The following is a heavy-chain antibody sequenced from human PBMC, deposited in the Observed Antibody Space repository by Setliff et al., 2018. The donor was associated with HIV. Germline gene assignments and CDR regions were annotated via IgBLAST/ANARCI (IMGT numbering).Heavy chain of an antibody. CDR3: ASQFLDVDNNYSPALGH. V-gene: IGHV1-69*13. CDR2: IIPIFGTA. J-gene: IGHJ4*02. Sequence: ASVKVSCKASGGTFSSYAISWVRQAPGQGLEWMGGIIPIFGTANYAQKFQGRVTITADESTSTAYMELSSLRAEDTAIYYCASQFLDVDNNYSPALGHWGQGTLVTVSS. D-gene: IGHD2-21*01. CDR1: GGTFSSYA.